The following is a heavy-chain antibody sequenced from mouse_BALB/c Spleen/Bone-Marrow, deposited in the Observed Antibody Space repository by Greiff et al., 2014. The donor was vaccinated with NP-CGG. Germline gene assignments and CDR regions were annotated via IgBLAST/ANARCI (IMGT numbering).Heavy chain of an antibody. J-gene: IGHJ4*01. CDR3: TRSRRAMDH. D-gene: IGHD2-12*01. CDR2: INPSNSGT. V-gene: IGHV1S81*02. CDR1: GYTFTSYY. Sequence: QVQLQQSGAELVKPGASVKLSCKASGYTFTSYYMCWVKQRPGQGLEWIGEINPSNSGTNFNEKFKSKATLTADKSSSAAYMSLSSLTSEDSAVYYCTRSRRAMDHWGQGTSVTVSS.